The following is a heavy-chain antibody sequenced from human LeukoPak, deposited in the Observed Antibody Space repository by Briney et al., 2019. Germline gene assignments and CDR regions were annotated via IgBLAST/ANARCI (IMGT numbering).Heavy chain of an antibody. CDR2: ISSSSATI. D-gene: IGHD3-22*01. CDR1: GFTFSGYS. J-gene: IGHJ3*02. V-gene: IGHV3-48*01. Sequence: PGGSLRLSCAVSGFTFSGYSMKWVRQAPGKGLEWVSYISSSSATIYHADSVKGRFTVSRDNAKNSLYLQMDSLRVEETAVYYCATDREDYDSSGYYLSDAFASWGQGTIVTVPS. CDR3: ATDREDYDSSGYYLSDAFAS.